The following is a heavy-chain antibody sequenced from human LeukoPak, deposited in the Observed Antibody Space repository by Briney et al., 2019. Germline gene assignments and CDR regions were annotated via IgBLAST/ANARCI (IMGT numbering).Heavy chain of an antibody. Sequence: SETLSLTCTVSGGSISSSSAYWGWIRQPPGKGLEWIGSVYYSKNTHYNPSLKSRVTISADTSKNQFSLTLGSVSATDTAVYYCVSPRGFSYGHFDYWGQGTLVTVSS. V-gene: IGHV4-39*01. CDR1: GGSISSSSAY. CDR2: VYYSKNT. J-gene: IGHJ4*02. D-gene: IGHD5-18*01. CDR3: VSPRGFSYGHFDY.